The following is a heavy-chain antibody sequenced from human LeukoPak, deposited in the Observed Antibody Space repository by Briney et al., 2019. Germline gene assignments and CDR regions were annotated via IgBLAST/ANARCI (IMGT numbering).Heavy chain of an antibody. D-gene: IGHD2-15*01. V-gene: IGHV1-18*01. CDR3: ARVPLGYCSGGSCYPDY. CDR2: ISAYNGNT. J-gene: IGHJ4*02. Sequence: GASVKVSCKASGYTFTSYGISWLRQAPGQGLEWMGWISAYNGNTNYAQKLQGRVTMTTDTSTSTAYMELRSLRSDDTAVYYCARVPLGYCSGGSCYPDYWGQGTLVTVSS. CDR1: GYTFTSYG.